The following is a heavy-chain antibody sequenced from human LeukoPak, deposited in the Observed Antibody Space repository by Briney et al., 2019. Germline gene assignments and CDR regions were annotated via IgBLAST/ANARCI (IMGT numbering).Heavy chain of an antibody. J-gene: IGHJ5*02. D-gene: IGHD6-13*01. CDR2: ISGSGGGT. V-gene: IGHV3-23*01. Sequence: PGGSLRLSCAASGFTFSSYAMSWVRQAPGKGLEWVSAISGSGGGTYYADSVKGRFTISRDNSKNTLYLQMNSLRAEDTAVYYCAKDTSSWYGNWFDPWGQGTLVTVSS. CDR3: AKDTSSWYGNWFDP. CDR1: GFTFSSYA.